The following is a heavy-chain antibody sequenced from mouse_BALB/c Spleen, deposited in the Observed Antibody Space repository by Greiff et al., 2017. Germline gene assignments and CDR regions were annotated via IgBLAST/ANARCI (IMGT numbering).Heavy chain of an antibody. CDR3: ARGNYGSLDY. CDR1: GFTFSDYY. Sequence: EVKLQESGGGLVKPGGSLKLSCAASGFTFSDYYMYWVRQTPEKRLEWVATISDGGSYTYYPDSVKGRFTISRDNAKNNLYLQMSSLKSEDTAMYYCARGNYGSLDYWGQGTTLTVSS. D-gene: IGHD1-1*01. CDR2: ISDGGSYT. J-gene: IGHJ2*01. V-gene: IGHV5-4*02.